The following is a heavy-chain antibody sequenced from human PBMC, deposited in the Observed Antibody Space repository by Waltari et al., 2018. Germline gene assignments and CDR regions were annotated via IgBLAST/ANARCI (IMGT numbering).Heavy chain of an antibody. Sequence: VQLVESGGGEVQPGGSLRLSCAASGFTFSDFGMHWVRQAPGKWLEWVAFTRFDGGKDFYADSVRGRFTISRDNSRSTLFLQVNSLRTEDTAVYYCAKGFPGRQIYYPQYWGQGTLVTVSS. CDR1: GFTFSDFG. CDR3: AKGFPGRQIYYPQY. D-gene: IGHD1-26*01. J-gene: IGHJ4*02. CDR2: TRFDGGKD. V-gene: IGHV3-30*02.